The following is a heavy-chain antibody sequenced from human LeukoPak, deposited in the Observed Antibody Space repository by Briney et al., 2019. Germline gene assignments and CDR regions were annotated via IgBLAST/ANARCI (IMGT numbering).Heavy chain of an antibody. Sequence: GGSLRLSCAASGFTVSSTYKSWVRQAPGKGLEWVSIVYSGGSTYYADSVKGRFTISRDNSKNTLYLQMNSLRAEDTAVYYCARDLGSYYRNALDYWGQGTLVTVSS. V-gene: IGHV3-53*01. CDR3: ARDLGSYYRNALDY. CDR1: GFTVSSTY. D-gene: IGHD1-26*01. J-gene: IGHJ4*02. CDR2: VYSGGST.